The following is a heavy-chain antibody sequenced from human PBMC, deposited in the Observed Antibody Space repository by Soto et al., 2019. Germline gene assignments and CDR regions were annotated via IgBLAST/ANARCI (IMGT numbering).Heavy chain of an antibody. CDR1: GFTFSPYG. CDR2: ISSSGSTI. CDR3: AAFGAFDI. D-gene: IGHD3-16*01. V-gene: IGHV3-48*01. Sequence: EVQLVESGGGLVQPGGSLRLSCAASGFTFSPYGMNWVREAPGKGLEWVSYISSSGSTIYYADSVKGRFTISRDNARDSLDLQMNSLRAEDTAVYYCAAFGAFDIWGQGTMVTVSS. J-gene: IGHJ3*02.